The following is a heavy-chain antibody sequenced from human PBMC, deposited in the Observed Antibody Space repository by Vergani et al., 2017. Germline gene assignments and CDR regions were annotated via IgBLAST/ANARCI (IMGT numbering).Heavy chain of an antibody. V-gene: IGHV1-46*01. CDR3: VRGSSSAY. J-gene: IGHJ4*02. CDR1: GYTFSSYY. D-gene: IGHD6-6*01. CDR2: INPSGAGA. Sequence: QVQLVQSGAEVKKPGASAKVSCKASGYTFSSYYMSWVRQAPGQGLEWMGIINPSGAGATYAQKFQGRVTMTRDTSTSTVYLELSSLRSEDTAVYYCVRGSSSAYWGQGTLVTVSS.